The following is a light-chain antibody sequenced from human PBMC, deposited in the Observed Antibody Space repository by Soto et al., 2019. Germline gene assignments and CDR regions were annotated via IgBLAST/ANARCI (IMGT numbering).Light chain of an antibody. J-gene: IGLJ2*01. CDR1: SSDVGGYNY. V-gene: IGLV2-14*01. CDR2: EVS. Sequence: QSALTQPASVSGSPGQSITISCTGTSSDVGGYNYVSWYQQHPGKAPKLMIYEVSNRPSGVSNRFSGCKSGNKGSLTISGLQAEDEADYYCSSYTSSSTHVVFGGGTKLTVL. CDR3: SSYTSSSTHVV.